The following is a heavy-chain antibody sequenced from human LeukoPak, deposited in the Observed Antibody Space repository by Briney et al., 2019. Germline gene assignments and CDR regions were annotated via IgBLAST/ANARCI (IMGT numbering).Heavy chain of an antibody. V-gene: IGHV3-30-3*01. CDR1: GFTFSSYA. Sequence: GGSLRLSCAASGFTFSSYAMHWVRQAPGKGLEGVAVISYDGSNKYYADSVKGRFTISRDNSKNTLYLQMNSLRTEDTAVYYCAREPVVDYGSARFDPWGQGTLVTVSS. J-gene: IGHJ5*02. D-gene: IGHD3-10*01. CDR3: AREPVVDYGSARFDP. CDR2: ISYDGSNK.